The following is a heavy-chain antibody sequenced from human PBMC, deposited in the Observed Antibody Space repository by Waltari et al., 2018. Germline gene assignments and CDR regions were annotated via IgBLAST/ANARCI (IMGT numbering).Heavy chain of an antibody. CDR3: ARVVVPAAIWLDP. CDR2: IYYSGST. V-gene: IGHV4-59*01. J-gene: IGHJ5*02. Sequence: QVQLQESGPGLVKPSETLSLTCTFSGGSISSYYWSWIRQPPGKGLEWIGYIYYSGSTNYNPSLKSRVTISVDTSKNQFSLKLSSVTAADTAVYYCARVVVPAAIWLDPWGQGTLVTVSS. CDR1: GGSISSYY. D-gene: IGHD2-2*01.